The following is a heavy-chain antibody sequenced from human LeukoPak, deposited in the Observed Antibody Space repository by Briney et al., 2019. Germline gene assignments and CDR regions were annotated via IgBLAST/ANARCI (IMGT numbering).Heavy chain of an antibody. V-gene: IGHV1-69*05. J-gene: IGHJ4*02. D-gene: IGHD3-22*01. CDR1: GGTFSSYA. CDR2: IISIFGTA. CDR3: ARAPNYYDSSGYA. Sequence: SVKVSCKASGGTFSSYAISWVRQAPGQGLEWMGRIISIFGTANYAQKFQGRVTITTDESTSTAYMELSSLRSEDTAVYYCARAPNYYDSSGYAWGQGTLVTVSS.